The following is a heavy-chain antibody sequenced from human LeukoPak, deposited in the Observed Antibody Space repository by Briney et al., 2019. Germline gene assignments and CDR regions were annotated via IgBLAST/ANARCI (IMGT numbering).Heavy chain of an antibody. Sequence: PSETLSLTCTVSGGSISSYYWSWIRQPAGKGLEWIGRIYTSGSTNYNPSLKSRVTISVDASKNQFSLTLTSVTVVDTAVYYCARPRRKLGYSYGDDAFDIWGQGTMVTVSS. V-gene: IGHV4-4*07. CDR3: ARPRRKLGYSYGDDAFDI. J-gene: IGHJ3*02. CDR2: IYTSGST. CDR1: GGSISSYY. D-gene: IGHD5-18*01.